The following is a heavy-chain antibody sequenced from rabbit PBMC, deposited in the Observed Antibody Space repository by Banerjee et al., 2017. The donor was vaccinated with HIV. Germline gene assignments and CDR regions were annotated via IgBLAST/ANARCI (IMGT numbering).Heavy chain of an antibody. Sequence: QEQLEESGGDLVKPGGTLTLTCKASGIDFSSYYRMCWVRQAPGRGLELIACIYTTSGSTWYASWMNGRFTISRSTSLNTVDLQMTSLTAADTATYFCARDMTNNVGYPYFNLWGQGTLVTVS. CDR3: ARDMTNNVGYPYFNL. J-gene: IGHJ4*01. D-gene: IGHD2-1*01. CDR2: IYTTSGST. CDR1: GIDFSSYYR. V-gene: IGHV1S43*01.